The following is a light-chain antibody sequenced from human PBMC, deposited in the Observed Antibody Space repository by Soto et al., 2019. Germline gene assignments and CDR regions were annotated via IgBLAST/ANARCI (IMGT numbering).Light chain of an antibody. CDR3: QQYRGKPFT. Sequence: DIQMTQSPSTLSASVGDRVTIACRASQSIDSWLAWYQQKPGKAPKFLIYDASDLESGVPSRFSGSGSGTECTLNISSLQPDDFATYYCQQYRGKPFTFGQGTKVEIK. V-gene: IGKV1-5*01. J-gene: IGKJ2*01. CDR2: DAS. CDR1: QSIDSW.